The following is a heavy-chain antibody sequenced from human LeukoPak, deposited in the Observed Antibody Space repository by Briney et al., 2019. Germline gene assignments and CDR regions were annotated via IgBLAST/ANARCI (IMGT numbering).Heavy chain of an antibody. V-gene: IGHV3-21*01. CDR1: GFTFSSYS. CDR2: ISSSSSYI. CDR3: ASSIAVARYYYYMDV. J-gene: IGHJ6*03. Sequence: GVSLRLSCAASGFTFSSYSMNWVRQAPGKGLEWVSSISSSSSYIYYADSGKGRFTISRDNAKNSLYLQMNSLRAEDTAVYYCASSIAVARYYYYMDVWGKGTTVTVSS. D-gene: IGHD6-19*01.